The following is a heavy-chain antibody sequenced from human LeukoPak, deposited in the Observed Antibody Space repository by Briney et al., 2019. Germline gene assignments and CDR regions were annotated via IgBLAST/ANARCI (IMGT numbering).Heavy chain of an antibody. V-gene: IGHV3-23*01. CDR2: ISSGGGTT. J-gene: IGHJ6*02. CDR3: ANAVCTTSSCSGFYGMDV. CDR1: AFTFSTYA. Sequence: PGGSLRLSCAASAFTFSTYAMNWVRQAPGKGLEWVSSISSGGGTTYYADSVKGRFTISRDNSKNTLYLQMNSLRPEDTAKYYCANAVCTTSSCSGFYGMDVWGQGTTVAVSS. D-gene: IGHD2-2*01.